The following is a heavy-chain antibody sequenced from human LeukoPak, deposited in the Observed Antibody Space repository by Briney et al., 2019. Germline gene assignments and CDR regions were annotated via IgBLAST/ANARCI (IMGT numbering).Heavy chain of an antibody. D-gene: IGHD2-2*01. CDR1: GFTFSSYW. Sequence: GGSLRLPCAASGFTFSSYWMSWVRQAPGKGLEWVANIKQDGSEKYYVDSVKGRFTISRDNAKNSLYLQMNSLRAEDTAVYYCARDQRYCSSSSCPWEPFDYWGQGTLATVSS. J-gene: IGHJ4*02. CDR3: ARDQRYCSSSSCPWEPFDY. CDR2: IKQDGSEK. V-gene: IGHV3-7*05.